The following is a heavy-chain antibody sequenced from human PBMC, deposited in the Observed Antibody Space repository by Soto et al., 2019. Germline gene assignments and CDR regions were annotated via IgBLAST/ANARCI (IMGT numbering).Heavy chain of an antibody. J-gene: IGHJ5*02. Sequence: LRLSCAAFGFTFEDSAMHWIRQAPGKGLEWVSGINWNGGSTVYADSVKGRFTISRDNANTSLHLEMNSLKTEDTALYYCAKGRGALTVVSNWFDPWGQGTLVTVSS. CDR3: AKGRGALTVVSNWFDP. CDR1: GFTFEDSA. V-gene: IGHV3-9*01. D-gene: IGHD3-22*01. CDR2: INWNGGST.